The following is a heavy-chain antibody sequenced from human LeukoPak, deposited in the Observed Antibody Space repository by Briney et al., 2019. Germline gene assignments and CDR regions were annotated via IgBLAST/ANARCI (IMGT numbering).Heavy chain of an antibody. CDR3: ARLRMGDFWSGYYRSLPYYFDY. Sequence: GESLKISCKGSGYSFTSYWIGWVRQMPGKGLEWMGIIYPGDSDTRYSPSFQGQVTISADKSISTAYLQWSSLKAPDTAMYYCARLRMGDFWSGYYRSLPYYFDYWGQGTLVTVSS. V-gene: IGHV5-51*01. D-gene: IGHD3-3*01. CDR1: GYSFTSYW. J-gene: IGHJ4*02. CDR2: IYPGDSDT.